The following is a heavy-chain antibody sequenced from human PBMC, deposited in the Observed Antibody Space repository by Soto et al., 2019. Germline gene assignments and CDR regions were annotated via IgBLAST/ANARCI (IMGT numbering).Heavy chain of an antibody. CDR2: ISGSGGST. CDR1: GFTFSSYA. V-gene: IGHV3-23*01. CDR3: AKYGSYDFNYYGMDV. D-gene: IGHD3-3*01. J-gene: IGHJ6*02. Sequence: GGSLRLSCAASGFTFSSYAMSWVRQAPGKGLEWVSAISGSGGSTYYADSVKGRFTISRDNSKNTLYLQMNSLRAEDTAVYYCAKYGSYDFNYYGMDVWGQGTTVTVSS.